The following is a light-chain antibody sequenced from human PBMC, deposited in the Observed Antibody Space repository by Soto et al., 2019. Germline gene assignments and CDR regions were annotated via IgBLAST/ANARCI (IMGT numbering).Light chain of an antibody. CDR3: QQYNNYPYT. V-gene: IGKV1-5*03. J-gene: IGKJ2*01. Sequence: DIQMTQFPSTLSASVGDRVTITCRASQSITNWLAWYQQKPGEAPKLLIYKASNLESGVPSRFSGGGSGTEFTLTISSLQPDDSATYYCQQYNNYPYTFGQGTKLEIK. CDR2: KAS. CDR1: QSITNW.